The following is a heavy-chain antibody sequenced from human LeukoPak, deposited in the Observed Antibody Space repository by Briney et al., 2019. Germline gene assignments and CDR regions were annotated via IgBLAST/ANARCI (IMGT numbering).Heavy chain of an antibody. CDR1: GGTFSSYG. CDR2: VIPILARS. V-gene: IGHV1-69*04. CDR3: ARTNYYDSSGSQGPGTFYYGLDV. J-gene: IGHJ6*02. D-gene: IGHD3-22*01. Sequence: SVKVSCKASGGTFSSYGITWVRQAPGQGLEWMGRVIPILARSNYAQMFQDRVTITADKSTSTAYLELSSLRSEDTAVYFCARTNYYDSSGSQGPGTFYYGLDVWGQGTTVTVAS.